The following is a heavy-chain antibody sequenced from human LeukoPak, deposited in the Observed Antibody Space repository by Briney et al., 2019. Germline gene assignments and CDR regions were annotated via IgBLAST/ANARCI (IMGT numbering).Heavy chain of an antibody. CDR1: GYTFTDYN. CDR3: ARSAIVTVVTTRGAFDI. J-gene: IGHJ3*02. CDR2: MNPNSGGA. D-gene: IGHD4-23*01. V-gene: IGHV1-2*02. Sequence: ASVKVSCKASGYTFTDYNIHWVLQAPGQGLEWMGWMNPNSGGANYAQKFQGRVTMTRDTSISTAYMELSRLRSDDTAVYYCARSAIVTVVTTRGAFDIWGQGTMVTVSS.